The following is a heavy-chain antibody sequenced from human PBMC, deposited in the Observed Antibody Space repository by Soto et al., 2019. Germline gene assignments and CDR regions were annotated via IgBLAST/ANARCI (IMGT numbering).Heavy chain of an antibody. CDR3: ARRGDYLAYYYYGMDV. CDR2: IYYSGST. Sequence: SETLSLTCTVSGGSISSSSYYWGWIRQPPGKGLEWIGSIYYSGSTYYNPSLKSRVTISVDTSKNQFSLKLSSVTAADTAVYYCARRGDYLAYYYYGMDVCGQGTTVTVSS. J-gene: IGHJ6*02. V-gene: IGHV4-39*01. D-gene: IGHD4-17*01. CDR1: GGSISSSSYY.